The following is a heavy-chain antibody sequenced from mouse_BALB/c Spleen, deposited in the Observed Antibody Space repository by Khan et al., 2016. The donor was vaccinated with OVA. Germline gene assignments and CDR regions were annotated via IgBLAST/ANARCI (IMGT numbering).Heavy chain of an antibody. D-gene: IGHD1-1*01. CDR3: ARGAKYYSNSSWFAY. J-gene: IGHJ3*01. CDR2: FNPNNAYI. Sequence: VRLQQSGPELVKPGASVKIPCKASGYTFNDYNMDWVKQSHGKSLEWIGGFNPNNAYIIYNQKFKGKATLTVDKSFSTAYMDLRTLKSEETAVXYSARGAKYYSNSSWFAYWGQGTLVTVSA. V-gene: IGHV1-18*01. CDR1: GYTFNDYN.